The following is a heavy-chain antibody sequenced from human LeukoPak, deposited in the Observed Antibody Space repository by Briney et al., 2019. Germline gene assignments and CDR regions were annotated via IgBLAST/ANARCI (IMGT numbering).Heavy chain of an antibody. J-gene: IGHJ6*02. CDR3: ARGELYYYYGMDV. CDR2: INPNSGGT. D-gene: IGHD1-1*01. CDR1: GYTFTGYY. Sequence: ASVKVSCKASGYTFTGYYMHWVRQAPGQGLEWMGWINPNSGGTNYAQKFQGWVTMTRDTSISTAYMELSRLRSDDTAVYYCARGELYYYYGMDVWGQGTTVTVSS. V-gene: IGHV1-2*04.